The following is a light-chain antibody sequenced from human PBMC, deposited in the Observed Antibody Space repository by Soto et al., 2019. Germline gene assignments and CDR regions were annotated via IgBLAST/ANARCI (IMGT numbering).Light chain of an antibody. CDR1: QSISTY. CDR2: AVS. CDR3: QQSHTSPRA. Sequence: DIQMTQSPSSLSASVGDRVTITCRASQSISTYLNWYQQKPGKAPKLLIHAVSSLQSGVPSRFSGSGSGTDVTLTISSLQPEDFATYYCQQSHTSPRAFGQGTKLEIK. J-gene: IGKJ2*01. V-gene: IGKV1-39*01.